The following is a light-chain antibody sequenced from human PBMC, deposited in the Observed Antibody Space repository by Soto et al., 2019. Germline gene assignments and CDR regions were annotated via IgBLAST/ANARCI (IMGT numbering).Light chain of an antibody. CDR3: SSYSPSSLL. Sequence: QSAPTQPASVSGSPGETITISCTGTSNDVGGYGYVSWYRQYAGKAPTLMVSEVSYRPSGVSDRFSGSKSGTTAFLTISGLQTEDEGHYYCSSYSPSSLLFGGGTKVTVL. V-gene: IGLV2-14*01. CDR2: EVS. J-gene: IGLJ3*02. CDR1: SNDVGGYGY.